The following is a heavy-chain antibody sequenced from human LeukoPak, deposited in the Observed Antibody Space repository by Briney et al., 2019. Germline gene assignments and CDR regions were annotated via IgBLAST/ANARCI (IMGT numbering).Heavy chain of an antibody. D-gene: IGHD1/OR15-1a*01. Sequence: GASVKVSCKASGYTFTNYDINWVRQAPGQGREWMGWINTYSGNTNYAQKLQGRVTMTTDTSTGTAYMELRSLRSDDSAVYFCARETRTHYSYMDVWGKGTTVTVSS. CDR3: ARETRTHYSYMDV. CDR1: GYTFTNYD. J-gene: IGHJ6*03. V-gene: IGHV1-18*01. CDR2: INTYSGNT.